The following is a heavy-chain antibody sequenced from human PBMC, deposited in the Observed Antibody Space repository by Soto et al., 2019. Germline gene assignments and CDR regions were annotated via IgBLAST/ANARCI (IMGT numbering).Heavy chain of an antibody. CDR3: ARGPNDGGYYDSGGQDAFDI. V-gene: IGHV3-53*01. CDR1: GFTVSSNY. CDR2: IYSGGST. D-gene: IGHD3-22*01. Sequence: GGSLRLSCAASGFTVSSNYMTWVRQAPGKGLEWVSVIYSGGSTYYADSVKGRFTISRDNSKNTLYLQMNSLRAEDTAVYYCARGPNDGGYYDSGGQDAFDIWGQGTMVTVSS. J-gene: IGHJ3*02.